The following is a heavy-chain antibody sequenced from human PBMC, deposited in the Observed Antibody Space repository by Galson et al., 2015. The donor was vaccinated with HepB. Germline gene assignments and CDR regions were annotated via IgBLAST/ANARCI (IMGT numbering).Heavy chain of an antibody. V-gene: IGHV1-18*01. Sequence: SVKVPCKASGYTFTSYGISWVRQAPGQGLEWMGWISAYNGNTNYAQRLQGRVTMTTDTSTSTAYMELRSLRSDDTAVYYCARVPYNYYDSSGYHSHWGQGTLVTVSS. J-gene: IGHJ4*02. CDR1: GYTFTSYG. D-gene: IGHD3-22*01. CDR2: ISAYNGNT. CDR3: ARVPYNYYDSSGYHSH.